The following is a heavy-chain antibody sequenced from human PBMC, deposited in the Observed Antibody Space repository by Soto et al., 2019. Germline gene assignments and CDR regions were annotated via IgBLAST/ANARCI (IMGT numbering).Heavy chain of an antibody. CDR2: IIPIFGTA. D-gene: IGHD1-26*01. J-gene: IGHJ4*02. CDR3: ARDGGRHSGGIDY. CDR1: GGTFSSYS. V-gene: IGHV1-69*01. Sequence: QVQLVQSGAEVKKPGSSVKVSCKASGGTFSSYSINWLRQAPGQGLEWMGEIIPIFGTANYAQKFQGRVTITADESTSTASMELNSLRSEDTAVYYCARDGGRHSGGIDYWGQGTLVTVSS.